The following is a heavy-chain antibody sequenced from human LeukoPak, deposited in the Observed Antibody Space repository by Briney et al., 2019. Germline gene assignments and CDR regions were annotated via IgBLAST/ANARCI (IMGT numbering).Heavy chain of an antibody. CDR2: VYHTGSP. D-gene: IGHD2-21*01. CDR3: VRGGIVVAVYFDF. Sequence: SETLSLTCIVSGYSISNDYYWGWVRQPPGKGLEWIGSVYHTGSPYYNPSLKSRVTISVDTSKNHLSLRLRSVTAADTAVYYCVRGGIVVAVYFDFWGKGTLVTVSS. J-gene: IGHJ4*02. CDR1: GYSISNDYY. V-gene: IGHV4-38-2*02.